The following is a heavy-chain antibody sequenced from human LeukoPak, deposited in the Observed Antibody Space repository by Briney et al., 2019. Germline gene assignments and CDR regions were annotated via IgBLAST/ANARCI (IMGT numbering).Heavy chain of an antibody. CDR2: ISYSGST. Sequence: SETLSLTCTVSGGSISSSSYYWGWIRQPPGKGLEWIGSISYSGSTYYNPSLKNRVTISVDTSKNQFSLKLSSVTAADTAVYYCGYSYGYRWYFDYWGQGTLVTVSS. D-gene: IGHD5-18*01. V-gene: IGHV4-39*07. J-gene: IGHJ4*02. CDR3: GYSYGYRWYFDY. CDR1: GGSISSSSYY.